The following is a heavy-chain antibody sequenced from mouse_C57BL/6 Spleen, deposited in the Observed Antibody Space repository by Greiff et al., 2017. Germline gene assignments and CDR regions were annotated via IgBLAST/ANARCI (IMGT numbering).Heavy chain of an antibody. Sequence: VQLQQSGPELVKPGASVKISCKASGYTFTDYYMNWVKQSHGKSLEWIGDINPNNGGTSYNQKFKGKATLTVDKSSSTAYMELRSLTSEDSAVYYCARRDYGRPPWYFDVWGTGTTVTVSS. CDR3: ARRDYGRPPWYFDV. J-gene: IGHJ1*03. V-gene: IGHV1-26*01. D-gene: IGHD1-1*01. CDR2: INPNNGGT. CDR1: GYTFTDYY.